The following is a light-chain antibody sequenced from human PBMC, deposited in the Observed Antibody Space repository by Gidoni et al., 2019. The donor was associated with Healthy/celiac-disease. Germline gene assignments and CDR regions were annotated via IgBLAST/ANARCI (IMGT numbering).Light chain of an antibody. CDR2: GAS. CDR1: QSVTSNY. Sequence: EIVLTQSPGTLSLSPGERATLSCRASQSVTSNYLAWYQQKPGRSPRLLISGASSRATGVPDRFSGSGSGPDFTLTISRLESEDFAVYYCQQYGSSLITFGQGTRLQIK. V-gene: IGKV3-20*01. J-gene: IGKJ5*01. CDR3: QQYGSSLIT.